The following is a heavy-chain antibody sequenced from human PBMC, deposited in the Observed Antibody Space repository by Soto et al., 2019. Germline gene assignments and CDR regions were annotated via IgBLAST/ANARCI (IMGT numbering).Heavy chain of an antibody. CDR1: GGSISSSSYY. CDR2: IYYSGST. J-gene: IGHJ5*02. CDR3: ARQGYQLLIQINWFDP. D-gene: IGHD2-2*01. Sequence: QLQLQESGPGLVKPSETLSLTCTVSGGSISSSSYYWGWIRQPPGKGLEWIGSIYYSGSTYYNPSLKSRVTIPVDTSKNQFSLKLSSVTAADTAVYYCARQGYQLLIQINWFDPWGQGTLVTVSS. V-gene: IGHV4-39*01.